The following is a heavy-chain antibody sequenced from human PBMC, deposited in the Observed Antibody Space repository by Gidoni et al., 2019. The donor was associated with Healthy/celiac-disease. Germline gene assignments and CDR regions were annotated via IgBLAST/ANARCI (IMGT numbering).Heavy chain of an antibody. J-gene: IGHJ4*02. D-gene: IGHD3-3*01. CDR1: RGSLSSGDYY. V-gene: IGHV4-30-4*01. CDR3: ARGNGDFWSGYYFDY. Sequence: QVQLQESGPGLVKPSQTLSLTCTVSRGSLSSGDYYWSWIRQPPGKGLEWIGYIYYSGSTYYNPSLKSRVTISVDTSKNQFSLKLSSVTAADTAVYYCARGNGDFWSGYYFDYWGQGTLVTVSS. CDR2: IYYSGST.